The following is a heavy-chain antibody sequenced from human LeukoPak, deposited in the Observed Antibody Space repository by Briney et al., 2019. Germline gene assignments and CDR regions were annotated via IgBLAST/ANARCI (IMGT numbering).Heavy chain of an antibody. Sequence: GGSLRLSCAASGFTLSGFEMNWFRQAPGKGLEWVSFLNSPGHTFYYADSVRDRFTVSRDNAKNSLYLQMNSLGADDTAVYYCARGGYDYPADYWGQGTLVTVSS. CDR1: GFTLSGFE. J-gene: IGHJ4*02. D-gene: IGHD5-12*01. CDR2: LNSPGHTF. CDR3: ARGGYDYPADY. V-gene: IGHV3-48*03.